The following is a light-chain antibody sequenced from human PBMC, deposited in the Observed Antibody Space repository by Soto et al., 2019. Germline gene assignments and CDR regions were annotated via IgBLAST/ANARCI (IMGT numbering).Light chain of an antibody. CDR1: SSNIGAGYD. Sequence: QSVLTQPPSVSGAPGQRVTISCTGSSSNIGAGYDVHWYQQLPGTAPKLLIYGNSNRPSGVPDRFSGSKSGTSASLAITGLQPEDEAEYYCQSYDSGLSGSVFGGGTKLTVL. CDR3: QSYDSGLSGSV. V-gene: IGLV1-40*01. J-gene: IGLJ2*01. CDR2: GNS.